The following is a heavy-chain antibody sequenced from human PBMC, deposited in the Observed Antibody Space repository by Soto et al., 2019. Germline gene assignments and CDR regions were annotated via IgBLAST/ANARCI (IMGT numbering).Heavy chain of an antibody. J-gene: IGHJ6*02. V-gene: IGHV4-59*06. CDR2: IYYSGST. CDR3: ARKLNADYYYCYGMDV. CDR1: GGSISSYY. Sequence: SETLSLTCTVSGGSISSYYWSWIRQHPGKGLEWIGYIYYSGSTYYNPSLKSRVTISVDTSKNQFSLKLSSVTAADTAVYYCARKLNADYYYCYGMDVWGQGTTVTVSS. D-gene: IGHD2-15*01.